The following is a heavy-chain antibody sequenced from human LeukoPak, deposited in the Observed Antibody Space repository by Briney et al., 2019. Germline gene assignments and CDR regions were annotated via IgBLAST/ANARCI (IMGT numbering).Heavy chain of an antibody. Sequence: ASVKVSCKASGYTFTAYYLHWVRQAPGQGLEWMGWINPNSGGTNYAQKFKGWVTLTRDTSINTTYMELSRLASDVTAVYFCARGTPGSYLGYWGQGTLVTVSS. J-gene: IGHJ4*02. V-gene: IGHV1-2*04. CDR2: INPNSGGT. D-gene: IGHD3-16*02. CDR1: GYTFTAYY. CDR3: ARGTPGSYLGY.